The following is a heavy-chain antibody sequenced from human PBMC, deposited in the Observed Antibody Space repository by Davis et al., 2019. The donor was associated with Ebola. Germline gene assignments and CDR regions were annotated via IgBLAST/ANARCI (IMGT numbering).Heavy chain of an antibody. CDR3: ARQIGWGSGWYSGNNWFDP. D-gene: IGHD6-19*01. J-gene: IGHJ5*02. Sequence: MPSETLSLTCAVSGGSISSSNWWSWVRQPPGKGLEWIGEIYHSGSTNYNPSLKSRVTISVDKSKNQFSLKLSSVTAADTAVYYCARQIGWGSGWYSGNNWFDPWGQGTLVTVSS. V-gene: IGHV4-4*02. CDR2: IYHSGST. CDR1: GGSISSSNW.